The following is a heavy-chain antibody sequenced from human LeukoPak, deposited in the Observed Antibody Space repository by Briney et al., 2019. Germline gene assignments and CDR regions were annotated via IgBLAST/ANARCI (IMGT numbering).Heavy chain of an antibody. CDR1: GFTFSDYN. CDR2: ITSGTTYI. J-gene: IGHJ4*02. CDR3: AKSGDGYGDPDFDY. D-gene: IGHD5-24*01. Sequence: GGSLRLSCAASGFTFSDYNMNWVRQSPEKGLEWVSSITSGTTYIYYADSVRGRFTLSRDNAKNSLYLQMNSLRAEDTAVYYCAKSGDGYGDPDFDYWGQGTLVTVSS. V-gene: IGHV3-21*01.